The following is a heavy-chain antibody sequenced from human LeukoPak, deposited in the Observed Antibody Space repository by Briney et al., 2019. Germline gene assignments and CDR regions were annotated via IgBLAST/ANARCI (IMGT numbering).Heavy chain of an antibody. V-gene: IGHV3-48*01. Sequence: GGSLRLSCAASGFTFSSYSMNWVRQAPGKGLEWVSYISSSSSTIYHADSVKGRFTISRDNAKNSLYLQMNNLRVDDSAVYYCAREYTAMAYDYWGQGNLVTVSS. CDR1: GFTFSSYS. CDR2: ISSSSSTI. J-gene: IGHJ4*02. CDR3: AREYTAMAYDY. D-gene: IGHD5-18*01.